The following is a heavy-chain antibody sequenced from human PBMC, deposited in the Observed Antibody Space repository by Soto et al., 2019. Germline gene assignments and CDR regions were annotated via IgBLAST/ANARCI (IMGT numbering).Heavy chain of an antibody. D-gene: IGHD3-3*01. CDR3: AKETVEYYFDY. V-gene: IGHV3-30*18. J-gene: IGHJ4*02. CDR1: GFTFSIYG. Sequence: PGGSLRLSCAASGFTFSIYGMHWVRQAPGKGLEWVAVISYDGSNKYYADSVKGRFTISRDNSKNTLYLQMSSLRGEDTAVYYCAKETVEYYFDYWGQGTLATVSS. CDR2: ISYDGSNK.